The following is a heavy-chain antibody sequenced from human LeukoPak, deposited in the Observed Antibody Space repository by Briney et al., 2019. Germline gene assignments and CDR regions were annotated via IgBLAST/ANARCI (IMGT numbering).Heavy chain of an antibody. CDR3: ANIPRLGRNWYFDL. V-gene: IGHV3-20*04. CDR1: GFTFDDYG. Sequence: PGGSLRLSCAASGFTFDDYGMSWVRQAPGKGLEWVSGINWNGGSTGYADSVKGRFTISRDNAKNSLYLQMNSLRAEDTAVYYCANIPRLGRNWYFDLWGRGTLVTVSS. D-gene: IGHD6-19*01. CDR2: INWNGGST. J-gene: IGHJ2*01.